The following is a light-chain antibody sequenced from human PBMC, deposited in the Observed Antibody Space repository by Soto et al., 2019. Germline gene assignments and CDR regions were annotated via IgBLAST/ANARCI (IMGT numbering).Light chain of an antibody. CDR1: SSDVGDYNF. CDR3: SSYTRSITLVL. Sequence: QSALTQPASVSGSPGQSITISCTGTSSDVGDYNFVSWYQQHPGKAPKLMIFEVNNRPLGVSNRFSGSKSGNTASLTISGLQADDEADYYCSSYTRSITLVLFGGGTKLTVL. V-gene: IGLV2-14*01. CDR2: EVN. J-gene: IGLJ3*02.